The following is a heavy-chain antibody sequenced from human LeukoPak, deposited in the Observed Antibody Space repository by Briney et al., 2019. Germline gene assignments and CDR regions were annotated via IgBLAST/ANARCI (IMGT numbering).Heavy chain of an antibody. CDR3: ARAGGLRAFDY. D-gene: IGHD3-16*01. J-gene: IGHJ4*02. CDR1: GYTFTSYY. Sequence: VSVKVSCKASGYTFTSYYMHWVRQAPGQGLEWMGIINPSGGSTSYAQKFQGRVTMTRDMSTSTVYMELSSLRSEDTAVYYCARAGGLRAFDYWGQGTLVTVSS. V-gene: IGHV1-46*01. CDR2: INPSGGST.